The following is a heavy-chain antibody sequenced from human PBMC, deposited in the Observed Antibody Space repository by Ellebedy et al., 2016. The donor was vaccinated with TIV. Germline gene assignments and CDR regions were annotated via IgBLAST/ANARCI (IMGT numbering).Heavy chain of an antibody. Sequence: AASVKVSCKASGYTFTSYGISWVRQAPGQGLEWMGWISAYNGNTNYAQKLQGRVTMTTDTSTSTAYMELRSLRSDDTAVYYCARVYRRRDGYNWGGMDVWGQGTTVTVSS. D-gene: IGHD5-24*01. CDR2: ISAYNGNT. J-gene: IGHJ6*02. CDR3: ARVYRRRDGYNWGGMDV. CDR1: GYTFTSYG. V-gene: IGHV1-18*04.